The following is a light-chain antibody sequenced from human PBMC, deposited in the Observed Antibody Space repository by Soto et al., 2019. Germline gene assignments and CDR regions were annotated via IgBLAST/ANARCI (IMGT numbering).Light chain of an antibody. V-gene: IGKV1-39*01. CDR1: QIIKTY. Sequence: DIQIAQVPYSLFPSLGDGVTLTCRACQIIKTYLNWYQQKSGKAPKLLIYAASSLQSGVPSRFSGSGSWTDFTLTISSLQPEDFATYFCQQSYSTPWTFGQGTKV. CDR2: AAS. CDR3: QQSYSTPWT. J-gene: IGKJ1*01.